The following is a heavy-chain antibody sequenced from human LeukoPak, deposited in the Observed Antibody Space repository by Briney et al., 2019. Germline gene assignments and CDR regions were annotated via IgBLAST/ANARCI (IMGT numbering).Heavy chain of an antibody. V-gene: IGHV4-34*01. CDR2: INHSGST. CDR1: GGSFSGYY. CDR3: ASMRGYCSGGTCYSPDAFDI. J-gene: IGHJ3*02. Sequence: SETLSLTCAVYGGSFSGYYWSWIRQPPGKGLEWIGEINHSGSTNYNPSLKSRVTISVDTSKNQFSLKLSSVTAADTAVYYCASMRGYCSGGTCYSPDAFDIWGQGTMFTVSS. D-gene: IGHD2-15*01.